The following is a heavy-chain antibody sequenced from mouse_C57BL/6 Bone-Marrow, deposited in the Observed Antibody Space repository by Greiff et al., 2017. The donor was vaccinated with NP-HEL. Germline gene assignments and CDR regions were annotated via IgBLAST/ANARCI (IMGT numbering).Heavy chain of an antibody. V-gene: IGHV1-81*01. CDR1: GYTFTSYG. J-gene: IGHJ2*01. CDR2: IYPRSGNT. D-gene: IGHD1-1*01. CDR3: ARGDYYGSTFYD. Sequence: QVQLQQSGAELARPGASVKLSCKASGYTFTSYGISWVKQRTGQGLEWIGEIYPRSGNTYYNEKFKGKATLTADKSSSTAYMELRSLTSEDSAVYVCARGDYYGSTFYDWGQGTTLTVSS.